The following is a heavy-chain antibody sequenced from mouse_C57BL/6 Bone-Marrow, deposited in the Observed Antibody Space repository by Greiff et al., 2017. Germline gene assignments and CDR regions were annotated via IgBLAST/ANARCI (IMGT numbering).Heavy chain of an antibody. CDR1: GYTFTSYW. D-gene: IGHD4-1*01. V-gene: IGHV1-55*01. Sequence: QVQLQQSGAKLVKPGASVKMSCKASGYTFTSYWITWVKQRPGQGLEWIGDIYPTSGRTNYNEKFKSKAILTVDTSSNTAYMQLSSLTSEDSAVFYCARSGPLGRSFDYWGQGTTLTVSS. CDR3: ARSGPLGRSFDY. J-gene: IGHJ2*01. CDR2: IYPTSGRT.